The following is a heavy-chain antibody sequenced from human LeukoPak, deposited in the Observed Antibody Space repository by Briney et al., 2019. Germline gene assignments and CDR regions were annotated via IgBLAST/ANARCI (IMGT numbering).Heavy chain of an antibody. J-gene: IGHJ4*02. CDR1: GFNFNTHW. CDR2: INEDGSET. V-gene: IGHV3-7*01. CDR3: ARDSDDSYDKIDF. Sequence: PGGSLRLSCVASGFNFNTHWMSWVRQAPGKGLEWVANINEDGSETYYVDSVKGRFTISRANAKNSLNLQLNGLRAEDTAVYYCARDSDDSYDKIDFWGQGTLVTVSS. D-gene: IGHD1-1*01.